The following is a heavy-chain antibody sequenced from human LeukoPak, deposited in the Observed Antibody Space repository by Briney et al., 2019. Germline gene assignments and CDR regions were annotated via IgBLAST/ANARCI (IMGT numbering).Heavy chain of an antibody. D-gene: IGHD6-13*01. CDR3: TTDRAYSSSWYYYYYYMDV. J-gene: IGHJ6*03. V-gene: IGHV3-23*01. CDR1: GFTFSSYA. CDR2: ISADGRST. Sequence: PGGSLRLSCAASGFTFSSYAMTWVRQAPGKGLEWVSTISADGRSTYYADSVKGRFTISRDNSKNTLYLQMNSLKTEDTAVYYCTTDRAYSSSWYYYYYYMDVWGKGTTVTVSS.